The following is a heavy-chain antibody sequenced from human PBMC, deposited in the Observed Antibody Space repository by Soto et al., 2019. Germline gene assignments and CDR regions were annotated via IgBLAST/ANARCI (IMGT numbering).Heavy chain of an antibody. Sequence: QVQLVESGGGVVQPGRSLRLSCAASGFTFSSYGMHWVCQAPGKGLEWVAVISYDGSNKYYADSVKGRFTISRDNSKNTLYLQMNSLRAEDTAVYYCAKEFEDVVVVAATLPDYWGQGTLVTVSS. J-gene: IGHJ4*02. V-gene: IGHV3-30*18. CDR3: AKEFEDVVVVAATLPDY. CDR1: GFTFSSYG. CDR2: ISYDGSNK. D-gene: IGHD2-15*01.